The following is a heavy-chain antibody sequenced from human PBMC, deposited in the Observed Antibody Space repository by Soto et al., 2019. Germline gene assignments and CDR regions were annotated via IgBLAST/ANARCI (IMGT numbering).Heavy chain of an antibody. V-gene: IGHV4-34*01. CDR1: GGSFSGYY. Sequence: SETLSLTCAVYGGSFSGYYWSWIRQPPGKGLEWIGEINHSGSTNYNPSLKSRVAISVDTSKNQFSLKLSSVTAADTAVYYCARGRSYVLRFLEWTDPRKYYYYYYMDVWGKGTTVTVS. J-gene: IGHJ6*03. CDR2: INHSGST. D-gene: IGHD3-3*01. CDR3: ARGRSYVLRFLEWTDPRKYYYYYYMDV.